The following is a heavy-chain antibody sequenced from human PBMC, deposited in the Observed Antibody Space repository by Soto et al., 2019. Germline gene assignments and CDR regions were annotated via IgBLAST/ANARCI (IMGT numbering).Heavy chain of an antibody. CDR2: IYYSGST. CDR3: ARDQLEMATIRGNY. D-gene: IGHD5-12*01. J-gene: IGHJ4*02. Sequence: SETLSLTCTVSGGSISSSSYYWGWIRKPPGKGLEWIGSIYYSGSTYYNPSLKSRVPISVDTSKNQFSLKLSSVTAADTAVYYCARDQLEMATIRGNYWGQGTLVTVSS. V-gene: IGHV4-39*02. CDR1: GGSISSSSYY.